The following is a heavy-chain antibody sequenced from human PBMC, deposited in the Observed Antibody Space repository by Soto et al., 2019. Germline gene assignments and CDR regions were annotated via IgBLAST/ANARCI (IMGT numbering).Heavy chain of an antibody. Sequence: QITLKESGPPLVKPTQTLTLTCTFSGFSLATSGVGVGWIRQPPGKALEWLALIYWDDDEHYSPSLKSRLTITKDTSKNQVALTMTNMDPVDTATYYCAHRRGGSGSYTFDYWGQGTLVTVSS. CDR2: IYWDDDE. J-gene: IGHJ4*02. D-gene: IGHD3-10*01. CDR1: GFSLATSGVG. V-gene: IGHV2-5*02. CDR3: AHRRGGSGSYTFDY.